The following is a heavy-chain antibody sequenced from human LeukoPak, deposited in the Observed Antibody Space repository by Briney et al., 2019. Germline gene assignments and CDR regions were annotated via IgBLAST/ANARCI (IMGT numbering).Heavy chain of an antibody. V-gene: IGHV4-39*01. CDR1: GGSISSSSYY. D-gene: IGHD6-19*01. CDR3: ALYDSGIAVAGAYDY. J-gene: IGHJ4*02. Sequence: MASETLSLTCTVSGGSISSSSYYWGWIRQPPGKGLEWIGSIYYSGSTYYNPSLKSRVTISVDTSKNQFSLKLSSVTAADTAVYYCALYDSGIAVAGAYDYWGQGTLVTVSS. CDR2: IYYSGST.